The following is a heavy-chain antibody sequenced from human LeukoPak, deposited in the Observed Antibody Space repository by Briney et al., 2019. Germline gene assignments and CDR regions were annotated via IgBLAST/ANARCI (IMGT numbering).Heavy chain of an antibody. D-gene: IGHD6-19*01. V-gene: IGHV3-7*01. CDR1: GFIFSNYW. CDR2: INQDGSEK. Sequence: GGSLRLSCAASGFIFSNYWMSWVRQAPGKGLEWVANINQDGSEKSHVDSVKGRFTISRDNAKNSLYLQMNSLRAEDTAVYYCARVGIGSGWYSAVVEDYYYYYMDVWGKGTTVTVSS. CDR3: ARVGIGSGWYSAVVEDYYYYYMDV. J-gene: IGHJ6*03.